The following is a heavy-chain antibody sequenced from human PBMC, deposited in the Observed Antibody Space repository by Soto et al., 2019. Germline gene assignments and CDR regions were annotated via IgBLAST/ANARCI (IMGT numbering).Heavy chain of an antibody. Sequence: EVQLVESGGGLVQPGGSLRLSCAASGFIVSSKYMSWVRQAPGKGLDWVSLIQLGGSTYYAGSVKGRFTISRDNSENTLFLQMISLRVEDTAMYYCTRDDVYCSIGVCYVVPMDFWGKGTTVTVS. V-gene: IGHV3-66*01. CDR3: TRDDVYCSIGVCYVVPMDF. CDR1: GFIVSSKY. D-gene: IGHD2-8*01. J-gene: IGHJ6*03. CDR2: IQLGGST.